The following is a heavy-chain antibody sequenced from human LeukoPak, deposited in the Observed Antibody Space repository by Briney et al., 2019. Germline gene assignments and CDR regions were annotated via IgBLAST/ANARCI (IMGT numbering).Heavy chain of an antibody. J-gene: IGHJ3*01. CDR2: INSGGSGG. V-gene: IGHV3-7*03. CDR3: ARSSYSSSSSV. D-gene: IGHD6-6*01. Sequence: GGSLSLSCAVSGFTFSGFWMSWSRQAPGKGLEWVASINSGGSGGYYAVVVRGRFTISRDNAKNSLYLQINSLRAEDTAVYYCARSSYSSSSSVWGQGTMITVSS. CDR1: GFTFSGFW.